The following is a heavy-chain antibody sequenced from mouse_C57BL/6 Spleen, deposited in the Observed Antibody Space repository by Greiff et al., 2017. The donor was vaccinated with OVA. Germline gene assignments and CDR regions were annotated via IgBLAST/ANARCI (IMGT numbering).Heavy chain of an antibody. V-gene: IGHV5-17*01. CDR2: ISSGSSTI. CDR1: GYTFSDYG. Sequence: EVQVVESGGGLVKPGGSLKLSCAASGYTFSDYGMHWVRQAPEKGLEWVAYISSGSSTIYYADTVKGRITISRDNAKNTLFLQMTSLRSEDTAMYYCARHGSSHWYFDVWGTGTTVTVSS. J-gene: IGHJ1*03. D-gene: IGHD1-1*01. CDR3: ARHGSSHWYFDV.